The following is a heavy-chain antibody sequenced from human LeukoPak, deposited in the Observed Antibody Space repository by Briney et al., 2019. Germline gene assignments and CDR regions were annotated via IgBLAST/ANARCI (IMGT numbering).Heavy chain of an antibody. D-gene: IGHD1-26*01. Sequence: EASVKVSCKASGYTFTSYYMHWVRQAPGQGLEWMGIINPSGGSTSYAQKFQGRVTMTRDTSTSTVYMELSSLRSEDTAVYYCARESLIVGASSDFDYWGQGTLVTVSP. CDR2: INPSGGST. CDR1: GYTFTSYY. V-gene: IGHV1-46*01. CDR3: ARESLIVGASSDFDY. J-gene: IGHJ4*02.